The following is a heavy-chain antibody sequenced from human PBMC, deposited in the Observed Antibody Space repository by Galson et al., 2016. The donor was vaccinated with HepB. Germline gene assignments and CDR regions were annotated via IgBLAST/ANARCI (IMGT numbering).Heavy chain of an antibody. Sequence: SLRLSCAASGFIFSVYNMNWARQAPGKGLEWIAWITSSSDTMYYADSAKGRFTISRDNAKNSLYLEMNSLRDEDTAVYYCARDDYFRLGYWGQGTLVTVSS. V-gene: IGHV3-48*02. CDR3: ARDDYFRLGY. J-gene: IGHJ4*02. D-gene: IGHD3-16*01. CDR1: GFIFSVYN. CDR2: ITSSSDTM.